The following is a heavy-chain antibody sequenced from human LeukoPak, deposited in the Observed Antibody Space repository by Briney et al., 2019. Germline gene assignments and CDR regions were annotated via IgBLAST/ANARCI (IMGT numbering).Heavy chain of an antibody. CDR3: ARDGRGYSSRWGEKNYFDY. D-gene: IGHD5-18*01. CDR2: LSGSGGST. Sequence: PGGSLRLSCAASGFTFSSYAMNWVRQAPGKGLQWVSALSGSGGSTYYADSVKGRFTISRDNAKNSLYLQMNSLRAEDTAVYYCARDGRGYSSRWGEKNYFDYWGQGTLVTVSS. CDR1: GFTFSSYA. V-gene: IGHV3-23*01. J-gene: IGHJ4*02.